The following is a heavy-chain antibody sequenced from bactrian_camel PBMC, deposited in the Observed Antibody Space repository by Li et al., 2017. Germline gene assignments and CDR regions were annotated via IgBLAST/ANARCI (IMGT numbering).Heavy chain of an antibody. Sequence: HVQLVESGGGSVQAGGSLRLSCVGSGFTYHQHCMAWFRQAPGKEREVVATIYSGLGTFYASSVRGRFTISKDNAKNTLYLQLNSLKPEDTAMYYCTKCPLRGSYTDTFKYRGQGTQVTVS. CDR3: TKCPLRGSYTDTFKY. CDR2: IYSGLGT. CDR1: GFTYHQHC. D-gene: IGHD2*01. V-gene: IGHV3S55*01. J-gene: IGHJ4*01.